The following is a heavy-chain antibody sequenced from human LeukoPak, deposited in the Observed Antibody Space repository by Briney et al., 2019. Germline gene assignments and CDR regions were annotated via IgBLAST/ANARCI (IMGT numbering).Heavy chain of an antibody. D-gene: IGHD3-10*01. CDR3: TRSLNYFTSGTSRRDFDS. CDR1: GFTFSHYP. CDR2: INDGDDGP. V-gene: IGHV3-23*01. J-gene: IGHJ4*02. Sequence: QPGGSLSFSCTASGFTFSHYPRCGVPQTQGKGLGWVSAINDGDDGPYYADSMKGRFTISRDNSKNTLFLQMNNLRPEDTALYYCTRSLNYFTSGTSRRDFDSWGQGTLVTVSS.